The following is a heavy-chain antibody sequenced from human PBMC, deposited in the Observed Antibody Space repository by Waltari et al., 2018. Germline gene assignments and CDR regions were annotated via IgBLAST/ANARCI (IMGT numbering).Heavy chain of an antibody. CDR1: GGSISSESYY. CDR2: ISYSGSP. V-gene: IGHV4-39*01. D-gene: IGHD3-9*01. Sequence: QLQLQESGPGLVKPSETLSLTCTVSGGSISSESYYWGWIRQPPGKGLEWIGIISYSGSPSYNPSLTSRVTISVDTSKNQFSLKLSSVTAADTAVYYCARLSYHIVTGYGWFDPWGLGTLVTVSS. J-gene: IGHJ5*02. CDR3: ARLSYHIVTGYGWFDP.